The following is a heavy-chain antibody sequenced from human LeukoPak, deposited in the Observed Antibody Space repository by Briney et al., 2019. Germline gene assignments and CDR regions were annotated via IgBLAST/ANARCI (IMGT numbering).Heavy chain of an antibody. V-gene: IGHV3-30*18. D-gene: IGHD1-26*01. J-gene: IGHJ4*02. CDR2: ISNDGRNK. Sequence: PGGSLGLSFAASGFTFSTYGMHWVRQAPGKGLEWVAVISNDGRNKYYSDSMKGRFTMSRDNSKNTLNLQMNSLRAEDTAVYYCANAGGSSFDYWGQGTLVTVSS. CDR1: GFTFSTYG. CDR3: ANAGGSSFDY.